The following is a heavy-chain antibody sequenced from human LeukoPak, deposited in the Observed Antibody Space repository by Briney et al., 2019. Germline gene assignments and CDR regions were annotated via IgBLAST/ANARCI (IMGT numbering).Heavy chain of an antibody. Sequence: PGGSLRLSCAAPGFTLSTYAMGWVRQAPGKGLEWVSSIKGGGGDPFYADSVKGRFTISRDNSKNTLLLQLDSLRAEDSAVYYCAKGGHDFNPFYWWGQGTLVTVSS. CDR2: IKGGGGDP. J-gene: IGHJ4*02. D-gene: IGHD2-21*02. CDR3: AKGGHDFNPFYW. CDR1: GFTLSTYA. V-gene: IGHV3-23*01.